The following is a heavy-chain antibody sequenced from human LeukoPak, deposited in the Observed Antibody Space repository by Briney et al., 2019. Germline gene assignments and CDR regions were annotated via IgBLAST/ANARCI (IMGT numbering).Heavy chain of an antibody. D-gene: IGHD3-10*01. J-gene: IGHJ4*02. V-gene: IGHV4-34*01. Sequence: SETLSLTCAVYGGSFSGYYWSWIRQPPGKGLEWIGEINHSGSTNYNPSLKSRVTISVDTSKNRFSLKLSSVTAADTAVYYCATITMVRGVIPDWGQGTLVTVSS. CDR1: GGSFSGYY. CDR3: ATITMVRGVIPD. CDR2: INHSGST.